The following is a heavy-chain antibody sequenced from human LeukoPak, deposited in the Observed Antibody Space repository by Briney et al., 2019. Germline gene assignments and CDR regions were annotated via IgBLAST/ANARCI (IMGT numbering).Heavy chain of an antibody. CDR3: ARVPPSPGGVRGVYYFDY. CDR1: GGTFSSYA. CDR2: IIPIFGTA. Sequence: ASVKVSCKASGGTFSSYAISWVRQAPGQGLEWMGGIIPIFGTANYAQKFQGRVTITADESTSTAYMELSSLRSEDTAVYYCARVPPSPGGVRGVYYFDYWGQGTLVTVSS. J-gene: IGHJ4*02. D-gene: IGHD3-10*01. V-gene: IGHV1-69*13.